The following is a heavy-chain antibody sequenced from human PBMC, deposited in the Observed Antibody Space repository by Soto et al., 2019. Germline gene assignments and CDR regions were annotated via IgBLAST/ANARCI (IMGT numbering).Heavy chain of an antibody. J-gene: IGHJ4*02. CDR3: ARDQGESATAPFDY. V-gene: IGHV3-48*03. Sequence: PGGSLRLSCAASGFTFSSYEMNWVRQAPGKGLEWVSYISSSGSTIYYADSVKGRFTISRDNAKNSLYLQMNSLRAEDTAVYYCARDQGESATAPFDYWGQGTLVTVSS. CDR1: GFTFSSYE. CDR2: ISSSGSTI. D-gene: IGHD3-10*01.